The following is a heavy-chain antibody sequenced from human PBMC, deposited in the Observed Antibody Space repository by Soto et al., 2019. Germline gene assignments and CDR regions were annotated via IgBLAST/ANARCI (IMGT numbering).Heavy chain of an antibody. CDR1: GGTFSSYT. J-gene: IGHJ2*01. Sequence: QVQLVQSGAEVKKPGSSVTVSCKASGGTFSSYTISWVRQAPGQGLEWMGGIIPIFGTANYAQKFQGRVTITADESTITAYMDLSSLRSEDTAVYYCARGNHRWLQLWYFDLWGRDTLVTVCS. CDR2: IIPIFGTA. D-gene: IGHD5-12*01. V-gene: IGHV1-69*12. CDR3: ARGNHRWLQLWYFDL.